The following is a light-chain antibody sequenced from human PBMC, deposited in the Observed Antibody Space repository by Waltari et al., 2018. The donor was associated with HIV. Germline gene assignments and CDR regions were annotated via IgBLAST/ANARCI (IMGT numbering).Light chain of an antibody. CDR2: GAS. J-gene: IGKJ3*01. CDR1: QSPSNNY. CDR3: QLVFA. Sequence: EIVLTQSPGTLSLSPGEKVTQSCRASQSPSNNYLAWYQQKPGQAPRLLIYGASYRATGIPDRFSGSGSGTDFTLTISRLEPEDFAVYYCQLVFAFGPGTKLDI. V-gene: IGKV3-20*01.